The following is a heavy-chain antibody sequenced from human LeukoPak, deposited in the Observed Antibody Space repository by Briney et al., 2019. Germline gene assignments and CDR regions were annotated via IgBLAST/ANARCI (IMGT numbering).Heavy chain of an antibody. J-gene: IGHJ6*03. CDR2: ISGSGGST. CDR3: AKDTGEGSYAYYYYYMDV. Sequence: SGGSLRLSCAASGFTFSSYAMSWVRRAPGKGLEWVSAISGSGGSTYYADSVKGRFTISRDNSKNTLYLQMNSLRAEDTAVYYCAKDTGEGSYAYYYYYMDVWGKGTTVTVSS. D-gene: IGHD5-18*01. CDR1: GFTFSSYA. V-gene: IGHV3-23*01.